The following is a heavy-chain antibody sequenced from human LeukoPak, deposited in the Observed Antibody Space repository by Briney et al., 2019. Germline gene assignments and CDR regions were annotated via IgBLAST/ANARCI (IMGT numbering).Heavy chain of an antibody. Sequence: GGSLRLSCAASGFTFSDYWMSWVRQAPGKGLEWVANIKPDGSEKYYVDSVKGRFTISRDNAKNSLYLQMNSLRAEDTAVYYCAGGVTMIVFDYWGQGTLVTVSS. CDR3: AGGVTMIVFDY. D-gene: IGHD3-22*01. J-gene: IGHJ4*02. CDR1: GFTFSDYW. CDR2: IKPDGSEK. V-gene: IGHV3-7*01.